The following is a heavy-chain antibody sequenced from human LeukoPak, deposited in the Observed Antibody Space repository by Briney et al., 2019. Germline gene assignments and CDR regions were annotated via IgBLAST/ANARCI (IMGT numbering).Heavy chain of an antibody. CDR1: GGTFSSYA. D-gene: IGHD2-2*01. Sequence: SVKVSCKASGGTFSSYAISWVRQAPGQGLEWMGGIIPVFGTANYAQRFQGRVTISTDESTSTAYMELTSLRSEDTAVYYCARGYCSSTSCFLDYWGQGTLVTVSS. CDR3: ARGYCSSTSCFLDY. V-gene: IGHV1-69*05. CDR2: IIPVFGTA. J-gene: IGHJ4*02.